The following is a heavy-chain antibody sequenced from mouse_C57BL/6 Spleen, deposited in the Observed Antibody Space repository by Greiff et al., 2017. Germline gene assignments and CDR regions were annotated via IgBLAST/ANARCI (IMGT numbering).Heavy chain of an antibody. J-gene: IGHJ1*03. CDR2: ISDGGSYT. V-gene: IGHV5-4*03. Sequence: EVKLVESGGGLVKPGGSLKLSCAASGFTFSSYAMSWVRQTPEKRLEWVATISDGGSYTYYPDNVKGRFTISRDNAKNNLYLQMSHLKSDDTAIYYCARKGLRNWYFDVWGTGTTVTVSS. D-gene: IGHD2-4*01. CDR1: GFTFSSYA. CDR3: ARKGLRNWYFDV.